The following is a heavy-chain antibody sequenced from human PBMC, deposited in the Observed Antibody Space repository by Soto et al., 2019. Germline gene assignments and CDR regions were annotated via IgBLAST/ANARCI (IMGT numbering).Heavy chain of an antibody. V-gene: IGHV4-39*01. CDR3: AGGDYYHSSGYYFYYYTMDV. Sequence: SETLSLTCTVSGDSISSSSYYWGWIRQPPGKGLEWIGNVYYGGSTYYNPSLKSRVTISVETSKSQFSLKLSSVTAADTAVYYCAGGDYYHSSGYYFYYYTMDVWGQGTTLTVSS. J-gene: IGHJ6*02. CDR1: GDSISSSSYY. CDR2: VYYGGST. D-gene: IGHD3-22*01.